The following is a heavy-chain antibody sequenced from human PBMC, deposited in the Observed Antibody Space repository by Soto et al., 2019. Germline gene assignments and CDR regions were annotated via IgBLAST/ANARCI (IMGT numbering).Heavy chain of an antibody. CDR3: AKGTGYCSGGSCRNWFDP. CDR1: GFTVSSYA. V-gene: IGHV3-23*01. J-gene: IGHJ5*02. D-gene: IGHD2-15*01. Sequence: GGSLRLSCAASGFTVSSYAMSWVRQAPGKGLEWVSAISGSGGSTYCADSVKGRFTISRDNSKNTLYLQMNSLRAEDTAVYHCAKGTGYCSGGSCRNWFDPWGQGTLVTVSS. CDR2: ISGSGGST.